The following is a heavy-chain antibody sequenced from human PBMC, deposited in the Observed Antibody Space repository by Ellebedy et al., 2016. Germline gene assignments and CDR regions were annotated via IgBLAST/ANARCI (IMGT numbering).Heavy chain of an antibody. CDR1: GGSISSSSYY. V-gene: IGHV4-39*07. D-gene: IGHD4-17*01. CDR3: GNNDYGDPRSLDY. Sequence: SETLSLXCTVSGGSISSSSYYWGWIRQPPGKGLEWIGSIYYSGSTYYNPSLKSRVTISVDTSKNQFSLKLSSVTAADTAVYYCGNNDYGDPRSLDYWGQGTLVTVSS. CDR2: IYYSGST. J-gene: IGHJ4*02.